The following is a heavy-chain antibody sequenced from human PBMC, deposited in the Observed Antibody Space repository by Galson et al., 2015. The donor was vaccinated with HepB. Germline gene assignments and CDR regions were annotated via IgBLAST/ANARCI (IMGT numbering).Heavy chain of an antibody. CDR1: GFTFGDYA. J-gene: IGHJ3*02. CDR3: TSLLFYCSGGTCADPHAFDI. V-gene: IGHV3-49*04. D-gene: IGHD2-15*01. CDR2: IRSKAYGGTT. Sequence: SLRLSCATSGFTFGDYAMSWVRQAPGKGLEWVGFIRSKAYGGTTEYAASVKGRFTISRDDSKSIAYLQMNSLKTEDTAVYYCTSLLFYCSGGTCADPHAFDIWGQGTLVTVSS.